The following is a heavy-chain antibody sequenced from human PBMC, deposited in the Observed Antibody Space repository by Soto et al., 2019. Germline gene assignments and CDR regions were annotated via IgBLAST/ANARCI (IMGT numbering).Heavy chain of an antibody. J-gene: IGHJ4*02. CDR3: AKGSAHYYDSSGYYY. V-gene: IGHV3-23*01. Sequence: GGSLRLSCAASGFTFSSYAMTWFRQAPGKGLEWVSAISGSGGSTYNADFVKGRFTISRDNSKNTLYLQMNSLRAEDTAVYYCAKGSAHYYDSSGYYYWGQGTLVTVSS. CDR1: GFTFSSYA. D-gene: IGHD3-22*01. CDR2: ISGSGGST.